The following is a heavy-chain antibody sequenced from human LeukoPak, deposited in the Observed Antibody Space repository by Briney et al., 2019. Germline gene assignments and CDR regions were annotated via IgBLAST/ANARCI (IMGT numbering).Heavy chain of an antibody. D-gene: IGHD1-26*01. CDR2: ISGSGGSK. CDR1: GFTYSGFA. V-gene: IGHV3-23*01. Sequence: GGSLRLSCAASGFTYSGFAMTWVRQAPGKGLEWVSTISGSGGSKYYADSVKGRFTVSRDSSKNTLYLQMNSLRAEDTAVYYCAKTMGAIDHDYWGQGTLVTVSS. CDR3: AKTMGAIDHDY. J-gene: IGHJ4*02.